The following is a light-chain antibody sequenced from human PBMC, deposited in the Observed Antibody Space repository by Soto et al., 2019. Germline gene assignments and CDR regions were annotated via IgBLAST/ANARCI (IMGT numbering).Light chain of an antibody. V-gene: IGKV4-1*01. CDR1: QTLLYGSNNKNY. CDR2: WAS. CDR3: QQYYSTPWT. Sequence: DIVMTQSPDSLAVSLGERATINCKSSQTLLYGSNNKNYLAWYQQKPGQPPKLLIYWASIRGSGVPDRVSGSGSGADFTLTISSLQAEDVAVYYCQQYYSTPWTFGQGTKVEIK. J-gene: IGKJ1*01.